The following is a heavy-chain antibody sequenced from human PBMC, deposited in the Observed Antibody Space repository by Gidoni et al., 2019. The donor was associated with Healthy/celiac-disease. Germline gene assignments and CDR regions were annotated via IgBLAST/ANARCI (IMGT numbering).Heavy chain of an antibody. CDR2: IKSKTDGGTT. D-gene: IGHD2-2*02. Sequence: EVQLVESGGGLVKPGGSLSLSCAASGFTFSNAWMSWVRQAPGKGLEWVGRIKSKTDGGTTDYAAPVKGRFTISRDDSKNTLYLQMNSLKTEDTAVYYCTHTDLIVVVPAAIRDYYYGMDVWGQGTTVTVSS. CDR3: THTDLIVVVPAAIRDYYYGMDV. V-gene: IGHV3-15*01. J-gene: IGHJ6*02. CDR1: GFTFSNAW.